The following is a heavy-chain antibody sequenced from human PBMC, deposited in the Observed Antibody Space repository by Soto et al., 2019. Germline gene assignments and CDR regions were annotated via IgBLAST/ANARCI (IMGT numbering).Heavy chain of an antibody. CDR1: GFTFSSYS. V-gene: IGHV3-48*02. CDR3: ARDTDNWNAAYGMDV. CDR2: ISTSSSTI. D-gene: IGHD1-1*01. Sequence: PGGSLRLSCAASGFTFSSYSMNWVRQAPGKGLEWASYISTSSSTIYYADSVKGRFTISRDNTKNSLSLQMNSLRDEDTAVYFCARDTDNWNAAYGMDVWGQGTTVTVSS. J-gene: IGHJ6*02.